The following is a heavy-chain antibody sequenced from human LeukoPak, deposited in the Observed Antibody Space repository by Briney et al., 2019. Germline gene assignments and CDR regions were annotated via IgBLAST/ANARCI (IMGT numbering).Heavy chain of an antibody. V-gene: IGHV4-39*01. D-gene: IGHD5-18*01. Sequence: SETLSLTCTVSGGSISSNSYYWGWIRQPPGKGLEWIGSIYYSGSTYYNPSLKSRLTISVDTSKNQFSLKLSSVTAADTAVYYCARHISDSYSYGYVDYWGQGTLVTVSS. J-gene: IGHJ4*02. CDR2: IYYSGST. CDR3: ARHISDSYSYGYVDY. CDR1: GGSISSNSYY.